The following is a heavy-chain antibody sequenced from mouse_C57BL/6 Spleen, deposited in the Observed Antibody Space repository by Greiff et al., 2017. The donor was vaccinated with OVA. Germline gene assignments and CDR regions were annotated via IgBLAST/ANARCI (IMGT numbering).Heavy chain of an antibody. J-gene: IGHJ4*01. V-gene: IGHV1-54*01. CDR2: INPGSGGT. D-gene: IGHD2-14*01. CDR3: ARRRGNYYAMDY. Sequence: VQRVESGAELVRPGTSVKVSCKASGYAFTNYLIEWVKQRPGQGLEWIGVINPGSGGTNYNEKFKGKATLTADKSSSTAYMQLSSLTSEDSAVYFCARRRGNYYAMDYWGQGTSVTVSS. CDR1: GYAFTNYL.